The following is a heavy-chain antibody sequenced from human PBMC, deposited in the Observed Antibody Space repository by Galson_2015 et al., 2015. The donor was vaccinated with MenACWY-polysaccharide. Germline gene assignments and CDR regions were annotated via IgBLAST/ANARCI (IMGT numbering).Heavy chain of an antibody. CDR2: ICGSGGST. CDR1: GFTFSSYA. V-gene: IGHV3-23*01. CDR3: AVAFIQPHLDY. J-gene: IGHJ4*02. D-gene: IGHD1-1*01. Sequence: SLRLSCAASGFTFSSYAMSWVRQAPGKGLEWVSAICGSGGSTYYADSVKGRFTISRDNSKNTLYLQMNSLRAEDTAVYYCAVAFIQPHLDYWGQGTLVTVSS.